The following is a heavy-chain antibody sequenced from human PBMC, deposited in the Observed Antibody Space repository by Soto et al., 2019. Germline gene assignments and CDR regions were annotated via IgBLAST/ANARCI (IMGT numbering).Heavy chain of an antibody. CDR2: IYDSGST. V-gene: IGHV4-59*01. J-gene: IGHJ4*02. CDR1: GGSISSYY. CDR3: ARAYGYYFDY. D-gene: IGHD4-17*01. Sequence: QVQLQESGPGLVTPSETLSLTCTVSGGSISSYYWSWIRQPPGKGLEWIGYIYDSGSTNYNPSLKSRVTISVDTSKNQFSLKLSSVTAADTAVYYCARAYGYYFDYWGQGTLVTVSS.